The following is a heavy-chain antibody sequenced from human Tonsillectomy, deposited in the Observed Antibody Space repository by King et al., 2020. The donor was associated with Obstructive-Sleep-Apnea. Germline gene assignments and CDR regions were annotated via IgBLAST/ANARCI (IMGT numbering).Heavy chain of an antibody. D-gene: IGHD3-16*01. CDR2: IYYSGST. V-gene: IGHV4-31*03. Sequence: QLQESGPGLVKPSQTLSLTCTVSGGSISSGIYYWNWIRQHPGKGLEWIGYIYYSGSTYYNPSLKSRVTISVDTSKNQFSLKLSSVTAANPAVYYCARVGGGYFDYWGQGTLVTVSS. CDR1: GGSISSGIYY. CDR3: ARVGGGYFDY. J-gene: IGHJ4*02.